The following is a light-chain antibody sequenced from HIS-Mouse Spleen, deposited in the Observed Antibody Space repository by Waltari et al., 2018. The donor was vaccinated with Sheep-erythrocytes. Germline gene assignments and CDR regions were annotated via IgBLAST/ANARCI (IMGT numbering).Light chain of an antibody. J-gene: IGLJ1*01. Sequence: QSALTQPRSVSGSPGQSVTISCTGTSSDVGGYNYVSWYQQHPGKAPKLMIYDVSKRRSGVPDRVSGSKSGNTASLTISGLQAEDEADYYCCSYAGSYNHVFATGTKVTVL. V-gene: IGLV2-11*01. CDR1: SSDVGGYNY. CDR3: CSYAGSYNHV. CDR2: DVS.